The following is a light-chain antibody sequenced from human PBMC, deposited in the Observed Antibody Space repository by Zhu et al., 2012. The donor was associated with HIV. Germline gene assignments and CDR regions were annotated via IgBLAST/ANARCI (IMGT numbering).Light chain of an antibody. V-gene: IGKV3-20*01. CDR2: DAS. J-gene: IGKJ2*01. CDR3: QQYGSSPYT. CDR1: QSVSSSY. Sequence: EIMLTQSPGTLSLSPGDRATLSCRASQSVSSSYLAWYQQKPGQAPRLLIYDASSRATGIPDRFSGSGSGTDFTLTISRLEPEDFAVYYCQQYGSSPYTFGQGTKLEIK.